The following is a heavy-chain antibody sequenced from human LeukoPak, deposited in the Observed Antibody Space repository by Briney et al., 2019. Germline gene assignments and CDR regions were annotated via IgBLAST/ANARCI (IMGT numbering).Heavy chain of an antibody. V-gene: IGHV4-59*08. Sequence: SETLSLTCTVSGDSISNHYWNWIRQPPGKGLEWIGYVFSSGSTDYNPSLKSRVTISLDTSRNLFSLSLTSVTAADTAVHYCGRHLGGSSGSFYTDYWGQGTLVTVSS. D-gene: IGHD3-10*01. CDR1: GDSISNHY. CDR2: VFSSGST. J-gene: IGHJ4*02. CDR3: GRHLGGSSGSFYTDY.